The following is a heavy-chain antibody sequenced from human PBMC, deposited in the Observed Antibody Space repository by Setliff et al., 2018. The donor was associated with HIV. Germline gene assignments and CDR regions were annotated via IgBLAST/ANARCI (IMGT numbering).Heavy chain of an antibody. Sequence: PSETLSLTCTVSGGSISSGSYYWSWIRQPAGKGLEWIGHIYTSGSTNYNPSLKSRVTISVDTSKNQFSLKLSSVTAADTAVYYCARGPYYYNSSGQISAEYFQHWGQGTLVTVSS. CDR2: IYTSGST. CDR1: GGSISSGSYY. CDR3: ARGPYYYNSSGQISAEYFQH. D-gene: IGHD3-22*01. J-gene: IGHJ1*01. V-gene: IGHV4-61*09.